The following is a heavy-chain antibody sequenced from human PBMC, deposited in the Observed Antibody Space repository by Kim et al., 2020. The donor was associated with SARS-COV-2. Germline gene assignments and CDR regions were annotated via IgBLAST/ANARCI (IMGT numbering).Heavy chain of an antibody. CDR2: I. CDR3: ARGPNYSPFDY. J-gene: IGHJ4*02. V-gene: IGHV3-48*03. Sequence: IHNPDSVRGRFTLSRNNAKNSLYLQMNSMRAEDTAVYYCARGPNYSPFDYWGQGTLVTVSS. D-gene: IGHD4-4*01.